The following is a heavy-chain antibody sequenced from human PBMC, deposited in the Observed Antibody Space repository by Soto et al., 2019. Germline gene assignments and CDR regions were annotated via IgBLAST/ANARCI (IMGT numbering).Heavy chain of an antibody. CDR1: GFTFTSSA. J-gene: IGHJ4*02. D-gene: IGHD3-22*01. Sequence: SVKVSCKASGFTFTSSAVQWVRQARGQRLEWIGWIVVGSGNTNYAQKFQERVTITRDMSTSTAYMELGSLRSEDTAVYYCAAGPYYYDSSGYLYWGQGTLVTVSS. V-gene: IGHV1-58*01. CDR3: AAGPYYYDSSGYLY. CDR2: IVVGSGNT.